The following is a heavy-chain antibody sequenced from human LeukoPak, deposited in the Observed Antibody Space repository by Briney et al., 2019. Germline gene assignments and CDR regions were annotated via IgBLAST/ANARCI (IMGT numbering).Heavy chain of an antibody. CDR1: GFTFSDYY. CDR3: ASRQYCSSTSCPGPADY. V-gene: IGHV3-11*01. CDR2: ISSSGSTI. Sequence: GGSLRLSCAASGFTFSDYYMSSSRQAPGKGLEWVSYISSSGSTIYYADSVTGRFTIPRDNAKTSLYLQMNSLRAEDTAVYYCASRQYCSSTSCPGPADYWGQGTLVTVSS. D-gene: IGHD2-2*01. J-gene: IGHJ4*02.